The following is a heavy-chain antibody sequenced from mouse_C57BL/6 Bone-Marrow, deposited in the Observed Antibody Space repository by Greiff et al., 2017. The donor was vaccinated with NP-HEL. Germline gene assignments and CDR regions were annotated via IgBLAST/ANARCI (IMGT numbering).Heavy chain of an antibody. J-gene: IGHJ2*01. Sequence: VKVVESGAELARPGASVKMSCKASGYTFTSYTMHWVKQRPGQGLEWIGYINPSSGYTKYNQKFKDKATLTADKSSSTAYMQLSSLTSEDSAVYYCASPYYGTPFDYWGQGTTLTVSS. CDR3: ASPYYGTPFDY. D-gene: IGHD1-1*01. CDR1: GYTFTSYT. V-gene: IGHV1-4*01. CDR2: INPSSGYT.